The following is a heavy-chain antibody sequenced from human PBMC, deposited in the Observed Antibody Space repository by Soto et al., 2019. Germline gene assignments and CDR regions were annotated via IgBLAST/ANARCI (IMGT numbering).Heavy chain of an antibody. J-gene: IGHJ4*02. Sequence: QLQLQESGPGLVKPSETLSLTCTVSGGSISSSSYYWGWIRQPPGKGLEWIGSIYYSGSTYYNPSLKSRVTISVDTSKNQFSLKLSSVTAADTAVYYCARQNLNSKYMGNFDYWGQGTLVTVSS. CDR1: GGSISSSSYY. V-gene: IGHV4-39*01. CDR3: ARQNLNSKYMGNFDY. CDR2: IYYSGST. D-gene: IGHD7-27*01.